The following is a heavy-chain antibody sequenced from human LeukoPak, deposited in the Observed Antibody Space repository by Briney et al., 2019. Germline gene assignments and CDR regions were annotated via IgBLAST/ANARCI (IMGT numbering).Heavy chain of an antibody. Sequence: SEALSLTCTVSGSGYSISGGFYWGWIRQPPGKGLEWIGSIYHTGSTYYNPSLKSRATISVDTSKNQFSLKLKFVTAADTAVYYCAGQFDSSGSYFYWGQGTLVTVSS. D-gene: IGHD3-22*01. V-gene: IGHV4-38-2*02. J-gene: IGHJ4*02. CDR3: AGQFDSSGSYFY. CDR2: IYHTGST. CDR1: GSGYSISGGFY.